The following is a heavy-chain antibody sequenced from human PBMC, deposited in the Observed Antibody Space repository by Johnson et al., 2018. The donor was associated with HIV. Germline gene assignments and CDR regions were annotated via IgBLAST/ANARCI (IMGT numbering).Heavy chain of an antibody. CDR2: INWNGGST. CDR3: ARARGGEGSGSYAFDI. Sequence: QVQLVESGGGLVKPGGSLRLSCAASGFTFSDYYMSWIRQAPGKGLEWVSGINWNGGSTGYADSVKGRFTISRDNSKNTLYLQMNSLRAEDTAVYYCARARGGEGSGSYAFDIWGQGTMVTVSS. D-gene: IGHD3-10*01. J-gene: IGHJ3*02. V-gene: IGHV3-11*04. CDR1: GFTFSDYY.